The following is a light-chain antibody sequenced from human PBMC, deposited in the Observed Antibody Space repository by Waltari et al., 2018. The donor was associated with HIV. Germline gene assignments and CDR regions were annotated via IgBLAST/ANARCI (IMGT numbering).Light chain of an antibody. V-gene: IGKV4-1*01. CDR2: WAS. J-gene: IGKJ3*01. CDR1: QSVLYSSNNKNY. Sequence: DIVMTQSPDSLAVSLGERATINCKSSQSVLYSSNNKNYLAWYQQKPGQPPKLLIYWASTRESGVPDRFSGSGSGTDFTLTISSLQAEDVAVYYCQQYYGGFTFGPGTKVDIK. CDR3: QQYYGGFT.